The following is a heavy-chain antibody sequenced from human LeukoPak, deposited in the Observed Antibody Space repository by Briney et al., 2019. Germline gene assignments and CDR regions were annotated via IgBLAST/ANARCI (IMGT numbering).Heavy chain of an antibody. J-gene: IGHJ4*02. D-gene: IGHD3-22*01. CDR2: INHSGST. CDR1: GGSFSDYY. V-gene: IGHV4-34*01. Sequence: SETLFLTCAVYGGSFSDYYWSWIRQPPGKGLEWIGEINHSGSTNYNPSLKDRVTISIDTSKNQFSLKLSSVTAADTAVYYCASAYYYDSSGYPKWGQGTLVTVSS. CDR3: ASAYYYDSSGYPK.